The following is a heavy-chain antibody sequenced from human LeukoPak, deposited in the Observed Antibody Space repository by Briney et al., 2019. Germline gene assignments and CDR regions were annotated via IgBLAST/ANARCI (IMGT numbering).Heavy chain of an antibody. CDR2: INPNSGGT. CDR1: GYTFTGYY. V-gene: IGHV1-2*02. D-gene: IGHD2-2*01. J-gene: IGHJ3*02. CDR3: ARPFYGSSTSSSAFDI. Sequence: ASVKVSCKASGYTFTGYYMHWVRQAPGQGLEWMGCINPNSGGTNYAQKFQGRVTMTRDTSISTAYMELSRLRSDDTAVYYCARPFYGSSTSSSAFDIWGQGTMVTLSS.